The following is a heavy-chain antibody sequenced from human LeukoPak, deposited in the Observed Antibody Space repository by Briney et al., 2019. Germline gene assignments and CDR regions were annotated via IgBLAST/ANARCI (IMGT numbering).Heavy chain of an antibody. CDR2: ISGSGGST. Sequence: GGSLRLSCAASGFTFSSYAMSWVRQAPGKGLEWVSAISGSGGSTYYADSVKGRFTISRDNSKNTLYLQMNSLRAEDTAIYYCAKDLKGVAPTVTTLDYWGQGTLVTVSS. J-gene: IGHJ4*02. D-gene: IGHD4-17*01. CDR3: AKDLKGVAPTVTTLDY. V-gene: IGHV3-23*01. CDR1: GFTFSSYA.